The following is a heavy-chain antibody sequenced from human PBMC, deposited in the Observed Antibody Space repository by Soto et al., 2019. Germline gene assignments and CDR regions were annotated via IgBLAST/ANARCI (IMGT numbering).Heavy chain of an antibody. CDR2: VNPNDGDT. D-gene: IGHD3-10*01. J-gene: IGHJ4*02. Sequence: QVQLVQSGAELKKPGASVKVSCKASGYTFSNYDMNWVRQATGQGPEWIGWVNPNDGDTGYAQKFQGRVTLTTNISTTTAYMELTSVRSEGTAIYYWAKVSRKGSAIDFDYWGQGTLITVSS. CDR1: GYTFSNYD. V-gene: IGHV1-8*01. CDR3: AKVSRKGSAIDFDY.